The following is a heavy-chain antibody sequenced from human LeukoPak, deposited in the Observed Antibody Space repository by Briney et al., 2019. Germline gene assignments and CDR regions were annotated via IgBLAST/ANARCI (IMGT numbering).Heavy chain of an antibody. J-gene: IGHJ6*03. D-gene: IGHD6-13*01. CDR2: ISSSSSYI. V-gene: IGHV3-21*01. Sequence: GGSLRLSCAASGFIFDDYDMTWVRQAPGKGLEWVSSISSSSSYIYYADSVKGRFTISRENAKNSLYLQMNSLRVEDTAVYYCARDRIEQQRTLGRSSNYYYYYYMDVWGKGTTVTVSS. CDR3: ARDRIEQQRTLGRSSNYYYYYYMDV. CDR1: GFIFDDYD.